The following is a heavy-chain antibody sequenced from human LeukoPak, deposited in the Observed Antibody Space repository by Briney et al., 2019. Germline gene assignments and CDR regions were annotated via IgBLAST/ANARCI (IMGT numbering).Heavy chain of an antibody. D-gene: IGHD3-3*01. CDR2: INPNSGGT. CDR3: ARDGALPTIFGVVIDPPVDY. J-gene: IGHJ4*02. CDR1: GYTFTGYY. V-gene: IGHV1-2*02. Sequence: ASVKVSCKASGYTFTGYYMHWVRQAPGQGLEWMGWINPNSGGTNYAQKFQGRVTMTRDTSISTAYMELGRLRSDDTAVYYCARDGALPTIFGVVIDPPVDYWGQGTLVTVSS.